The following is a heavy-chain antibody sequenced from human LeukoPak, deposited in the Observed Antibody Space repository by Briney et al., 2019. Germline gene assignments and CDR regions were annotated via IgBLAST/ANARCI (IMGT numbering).Heavy chain of an antibody. CDR2: MNPNSGNT. D-gene: IGHD3-10*01. Sequence: EASVTVSCKASGYTFSSYDINWVRQATGQGPEWLGWMNPNSGNTGYAQRFQGRVTMTRNASISTAYMELSSLTSEDTAVYYCATDSTPMVRGIIIAFAYWGQETQVTVSS. CDR1: GYTFSSYD. V-gene: IGHV1-8*01. J-gene: IGHJ4*02. CDR3: ATDSTPMVRGIIIAFAY.